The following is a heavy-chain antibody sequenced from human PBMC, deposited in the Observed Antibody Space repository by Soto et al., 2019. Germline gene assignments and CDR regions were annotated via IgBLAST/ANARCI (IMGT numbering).Heavy chain of an antibody. CDR2: IIPIFGTA. Sequence: ASVKVSCKASGGTFSSYAISWVRQAPGQGLEWMGGIIPIFGTANYAQKFQGRVTITADESTSTAYMELSSLRSEDTAVYHCARVGYCSSTSCEAETGDYYYYYGMDVWGQGTTVTSP. CDR3: ARVGYCSSTSCEAETGDYYYYYGMDV. CDR1: GGTFSSYA. J-gene: IGHJ6*02. D-gene: IGHD2-2*03. V-gene: IGHV1-69*13.